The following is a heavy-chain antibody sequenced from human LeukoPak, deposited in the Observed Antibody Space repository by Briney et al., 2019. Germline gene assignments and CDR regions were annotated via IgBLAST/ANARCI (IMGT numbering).Heavy chain of an antibody. CDR1: GYTFTGYY. J-gene: IGHJ6*02. V-gene: IGHV1-2*02. CDR2: INPNSGDT. D-gene: IGHD5-12*01. CDR3: ARATGGGFDIHYYYYYGMEV. Sequence: ASVKVPCKASGYTFTGYYMHWVRQAPGQGLEYMGWINPNSGDTNHAQNFQGRVTLTRDTSISTAYMELSSLRSEDTAVYSCARATGGGFDIHYYYYYGMEVWGQGTTVTVSS.